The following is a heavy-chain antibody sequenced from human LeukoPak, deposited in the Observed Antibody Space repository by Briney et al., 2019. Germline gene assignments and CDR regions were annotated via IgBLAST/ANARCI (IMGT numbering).Heavy chain of an antibody. CDR1: GGSISSYY. Sequence: SETLSLTCTVSGGSISSYYWGWIRQPPGGRLEWIGYIYYSGSTTYNPSLKSRVTISVDTSKRQFSLKVTSVTAADTAIYYCARLGTGVSAVDYWGQGTLVTVSS. CDR2: IYYSGST. D-gene: IGHD1-14*01. J-gene: IGHJ4*02. V-gene: IGHV4-59*01. CDR3: ARLGTGVSAVDY.